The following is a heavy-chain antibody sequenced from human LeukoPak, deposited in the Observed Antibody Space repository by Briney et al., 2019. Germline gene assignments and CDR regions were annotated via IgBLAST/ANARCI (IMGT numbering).Heavy chain of an antibody. D-gene: IGHD5-12*01. CDR1: GGTFSSYG. Sequence: ASVKVSCKASGGTFSSYGISWVRQAPGQGLEWMGWISAYNGNTNYAQKLQGRVTMTTDTSTSTAYMELRSLRSDDTAVYYCARVGGYSGYDSLRYFDYWGQGTLVTVSS. CDR3: ARVGGYSGYDSLRYFDY. CDR2: ISAYNGNT. V-gene: IGHV1-18*01. J-gene: IGHJ4*02.